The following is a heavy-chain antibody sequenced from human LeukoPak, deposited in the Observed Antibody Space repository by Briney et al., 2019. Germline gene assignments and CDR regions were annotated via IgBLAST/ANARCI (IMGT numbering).Heavy chain of an antibody. CDR2: MNPNSGNT. J-gene: IGHJ4*02. D-gene: IGHD5-18*01. CDR1: GYTFTSYD. V-gene: IGHV1-8*01. CDR3: ARALRRIQLRTSLYYFDY. Sequence: GASVKVSCKASGYTFTSYDINWVRQATGQGLEWMGWMNPNSGNTGYAQKFQGRVTMTRNTSISTAYRELSSLRSEDTAVYYCARALRRIQLRTSLYYFDYWGQGTLVTVSS.